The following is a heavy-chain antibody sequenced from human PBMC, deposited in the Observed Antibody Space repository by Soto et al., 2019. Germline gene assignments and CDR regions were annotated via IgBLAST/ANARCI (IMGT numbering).Heavy chain of an antibody. D-gene: IGHD3-22*01. CDR1: GFTFSSYS. CDR3: ARDPTHYYDSSGYLSHYFDY. J-gene: IGHJ4*02. Sequence: GGSLRLSCAASGFTFSSYSMNWVRQAPGKGLEWVSSISSSSSYIYYADSVKGRFTISRDNAKNSLYLQMNSLRAEDTAVYYCARDPTHYYDSSGYLSHYFDYWGQGTLVTVSS. V-gene: IGHV3-21*01. CDR2: ISSSSSYI.